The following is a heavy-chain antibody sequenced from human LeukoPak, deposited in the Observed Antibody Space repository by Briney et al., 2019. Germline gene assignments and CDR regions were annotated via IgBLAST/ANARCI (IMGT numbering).Heavy chain of an antibody. CDR3: ARGALNMGRVNTKNWFDP. V-gene: IGHV1-46*01. D-gene: IGHD4/OR15-4a*01. CDR1: GYTFTSYY. J-gene: IGHJ5*02. CDR2: INPSGGST. Sequence: ASVKVSCKASGYTFTSYYMHWVRQAPGQGLEWMGIINPSGGSTSYAQKFQGRVTMTRDTSTSTVYMELSSLRSEDTAVYYRARGALNMGRVNTKNWFDPWGQGTLVTVSS.